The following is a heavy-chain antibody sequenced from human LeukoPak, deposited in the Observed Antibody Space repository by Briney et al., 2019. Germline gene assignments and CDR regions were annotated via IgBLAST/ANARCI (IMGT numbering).Heavy chain of an antibody. V-gene: IGHV1-8*01. Sequence: GASVKVSCKASGYTFTSYDINWVRQATGQGLEWMGWMNPNSGNTGYAQKFQGRVTMTRNTSISTAYMELSSLRSEDTAVYYCASWFRRMLGMDVWGQGTTVTVSS. CDR1: GYTFTSYD. D-gene: IGHD2-15*01. CDR3: ASWFRRMLGMDV. J-gene: IGHJ6*02. CDR2: MNPNSGNT.